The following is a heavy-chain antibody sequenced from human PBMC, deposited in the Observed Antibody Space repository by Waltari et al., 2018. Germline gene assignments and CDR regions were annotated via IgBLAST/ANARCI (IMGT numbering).Heavy chain of an antibody. V-gene: IGHV4-59*01. Sequence: QVQLQESGPGLVKPSETLSLTCTVSGGSISSSNWSWLRQPPGQGLEWIGYIYYSGSTNYNPSLKSRVTISVDTSKNQFSLKLSSVTAADTAVYYCARNFYDLEYSSSSGGYDYYYYGMDVWGQGTTVTVSS. D-gene: IGHD6-6*01. CDR1: GGSISSSN. CDR2: IYYSGST. J-gene: IGHJ6*02. CDR3: ARNFYDLEYSSSSGGYDYYYYGMDV.